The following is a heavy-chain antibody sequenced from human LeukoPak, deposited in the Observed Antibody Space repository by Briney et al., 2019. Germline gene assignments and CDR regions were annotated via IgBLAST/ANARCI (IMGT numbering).Heavy chain of an antibody. CDR2: IYSGGST. CDR3: ARENWSYNWNYGHWFDP. CDR1: GFTVSSNY. J-gene: IGHJ5*02. V-gene: IGHV3-66*02. D-gene: IGHD1-7*01. Sequence: GGSLRLSCAASGFTVSSNYMSRVRQAPGKGLEWVSVIYSGGSTYYADSVKGRFTISRDNSKNTLYLQMNSLRAEDTAVYYCARENWSYNWNYGHWFDPWGQGTLVTVSS.